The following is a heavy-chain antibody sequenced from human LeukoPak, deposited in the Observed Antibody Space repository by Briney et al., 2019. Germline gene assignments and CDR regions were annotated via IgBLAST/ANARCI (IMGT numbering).Heavy chain of an antibody. Sequence: GGSLRLSCAASGFSLNTYSMNWVRQAPGKGLEWVSYISSSSTTIYYADSVKGRFIISRDNAKDSLYLQMNSLRVEDTAVYYCLRGDRRDYWGQGTLVTVSS. J-gene: IGHJ4*02. V-gene: IGHV3-48*04. CDR2: ISSSSTTI. CDR3: LRGDRRDY. CDR1: GFSLNTYS.